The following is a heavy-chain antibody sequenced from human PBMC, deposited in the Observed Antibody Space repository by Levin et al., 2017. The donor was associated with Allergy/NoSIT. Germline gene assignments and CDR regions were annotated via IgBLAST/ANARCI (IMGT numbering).Heavy chain of an antibody. D-gene: IGHD4-17*01. Sequence: GGSLRLSCAASGFTFSSYDMHWVRQATGKGLEWVSAIGTAGDTYYPGSVKGRFTISRENAKNSLYLQMNSLRAGDTAVYYCARVRAGGYKGPATVTTYRYGMDGWGQGTTVTVSS. CDR2: IGTAGDT. V-gene: IGHV3-13*01. J-gene: IGHJ6*02. CDR3: ARVRAGGYKGPATVTTYRYGMDG. CDR1: GFTFSSYD.